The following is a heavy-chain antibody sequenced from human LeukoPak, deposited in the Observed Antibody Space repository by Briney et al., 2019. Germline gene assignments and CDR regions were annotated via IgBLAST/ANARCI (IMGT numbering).Heavy chain of an antibody. CDR1: GGSISSGSYH. J-gene: IGHJ5*02. CDR2: IYTSGST. CDR3: ARDLKSGRWLRYNWFDP. V-gene: IGHV4-61*02. D-gene: IGHD5-24*01. Sequence: SETLSLTCTVSGGSISSGSYHWSWIRRPAGKGLEWIGRIYTSGSTKYNPSLKSRVTISVDTSKNQFSLKLSSVTAADTAVYYCARDLKSGRWLRYNWFDPWGQGTLVTVSS.